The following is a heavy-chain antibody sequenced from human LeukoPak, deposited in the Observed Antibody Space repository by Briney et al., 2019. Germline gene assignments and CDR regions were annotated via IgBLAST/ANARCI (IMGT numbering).Heavy chain of an antibody. CDR2: IIPIFGTA. Sequence: ASVKVSCKASGGTFISYAISWVRQAPGQGLEWRGGIIPIFGTANYAQKFQGRVTITADESTSTAYMELSSLRAEDTAVYYCARRPSGWYGDYWGQGTLVTVSS. CDR3: ARRPSGWYGDY. V-gene: IGHV1-69*13. CDR1: GGTFISYA. J-gene: IGHJ4*02. D-gene: IGHD6-19*01.